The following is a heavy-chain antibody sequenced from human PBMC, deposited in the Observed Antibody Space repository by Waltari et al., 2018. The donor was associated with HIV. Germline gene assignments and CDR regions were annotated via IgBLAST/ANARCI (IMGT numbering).Heavy chain of an antibody. V-gene: IGHV3-7*03. CDR1: GFSFATYW. Sequence: EVQLVESGGGVVQPGGSLRLSCRASGFSFATYWMTWVRQAPGRGLEWVANIRLNGRETHYLESVEGRFTISRDNADDSVFLYMSDLRVDDTAIYFCARDSYGGDYWGRGTQVTVSS. D-gene: IGHD4-17*01. CDR2: IRLNGRET. CDR3: ARDSYGGDY. J-gene: IGHJ4*02.